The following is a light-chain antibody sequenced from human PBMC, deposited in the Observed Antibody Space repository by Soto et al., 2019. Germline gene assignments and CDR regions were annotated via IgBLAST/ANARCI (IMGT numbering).Light chain of an antibody. J-gene: IGLJ2*01. V-gene: IGLV1-40*01. CDR1: SSNIGAGYD. Sequence: QSVLTQPPSVSGAPGQRVTISCTGSSSNIGAGYDVHWYQQLPGTAPKVLIFGNNNRPSGVPDRFSGSKSGTSVSLAISGLQPEDEADYYCQSYDDSLTGVVFGGGTKLTVL. CDR3: QSYDDSLTGVV. CDR2: GNN.